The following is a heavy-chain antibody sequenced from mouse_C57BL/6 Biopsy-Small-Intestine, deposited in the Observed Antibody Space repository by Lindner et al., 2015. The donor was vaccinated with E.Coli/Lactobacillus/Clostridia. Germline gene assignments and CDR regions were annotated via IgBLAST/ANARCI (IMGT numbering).Heavy chain of an antibody. Sequence: VQLQESGAELVKPGASVKLSCTTSGFNIKDYFMHWVKQRTEQGLDWIGRIDPEDGETKYAPKFQGKATITADTSSNTAYLQLSSLTSEDTAVYYCALYGRYWHFDVWGTGTTVTVSS. J-gene: IGHJ1*03. V-gene: IGHV14-2*01. CDR3: ALYGRYWHFDV. CDR1: GFNIKDYF. D-gene: IGHD1-1*01. CDR2: IDPEDGET.